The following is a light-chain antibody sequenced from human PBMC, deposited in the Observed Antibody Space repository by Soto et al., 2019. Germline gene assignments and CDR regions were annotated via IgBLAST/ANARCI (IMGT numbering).Light chain of an antibody. Sequence: QSVLTQPASVSGSPGQSIAISCTGTSSDVGAYNFVPWHQQHPGKAPKLMIYHVYDRPSGISYRFSGSKSGNTASLTISGLQGEDEADYYCSAYTVSRTYVFGTGTKVTVL. J-gene: IGLJ1*01. CDR1: SSDVGAYNF. CDR3: SAYTVSRTYV. V-gene: IGLV2-14*03. CDR2: HVY.